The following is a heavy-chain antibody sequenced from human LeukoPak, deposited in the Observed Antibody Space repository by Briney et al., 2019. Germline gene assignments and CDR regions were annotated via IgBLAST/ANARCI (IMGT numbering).Heavy chain of an antibody. V-gene: IGHV1-8*01. D-gene: IGHD2-2*01. J-gene: IGHJ6*02. CDR3: ARSPEGYCSSTSCHPLYYYGMDV. CDR1: GYTFTSYD. CDR2: MNPNSGNT. Sequence: ASVKVSCKASGYTFTSYDINWVRQATGQGLEWMGWMNPNSGNTGYAQKFQGRVTMTRNTSISTAYMELSSLRSEDTAVYYCARSPEGYCSSTSCHPLYYYGMDVWGQRTTVTVSS.